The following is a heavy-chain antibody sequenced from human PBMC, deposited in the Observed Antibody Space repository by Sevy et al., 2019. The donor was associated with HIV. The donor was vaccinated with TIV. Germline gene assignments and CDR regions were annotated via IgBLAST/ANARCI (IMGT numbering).Heavy chain of an antibody. D-gene: IGHD3-22*01. V-gene: IGHV1-2*02. CDR1: GYTFTGYY. J-gene: IGHJ3*02. CDR2: INPNSGGT. CDR3: ARDPVPITMIVVVDDAFDI. Sequence: ASVKVSCKASGYTFTGYYMHWVRQAPGQGLEWMGWINPNSGGTNYAQKFQGRVTMTRDTSISTASMELSRLRSDDTAVYYCARDPVPITMIVVVDDAFDIWGQGTMVTVSS.